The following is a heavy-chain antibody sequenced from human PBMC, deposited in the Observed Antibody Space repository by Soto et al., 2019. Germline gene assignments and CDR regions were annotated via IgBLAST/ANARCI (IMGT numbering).Heavy chain of an antibody. V-gene: IGHV4-4*02. CDR3: ASRDPGTSVDY. J-gene: IGHJ4*02. D-gene: IGHD1-7*01. Sequence: QVQLQESGPGLVKPSGTLSLTCAVSGGSFTSNNWWTWVRQPPGQGLGWIGEIYRTGSTNYNPSLKSGVTISLDKSENRFSLKVTSLTAADTAVYYCASRDPGTSVDYWGQGTLVTVSS. CDR1: GGSFTSNNW. CDR2: IYRTGST.